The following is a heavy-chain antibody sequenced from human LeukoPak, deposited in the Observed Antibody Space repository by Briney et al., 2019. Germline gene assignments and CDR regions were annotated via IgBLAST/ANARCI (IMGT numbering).Heavy chain of an antibody. Sequence: GGSLRLSCAASGFTFSSYVMHWVRQAPGKGLEWVAIISYDGSNEYYADSVKGRFTISRDNAKNSLYLQMNSLRAEDTAVYYCAREYYDILTGYYPFDYWGQGTLVTVSS. CDR3: AREYYDILTGYYPFDY. CDR2: ISYDGSNE. CDR1: GFTFSSYV. V-gene: IGHV3-30*04. J-gene: IGHJ4*02. D-gene: IGHD3-9*01.